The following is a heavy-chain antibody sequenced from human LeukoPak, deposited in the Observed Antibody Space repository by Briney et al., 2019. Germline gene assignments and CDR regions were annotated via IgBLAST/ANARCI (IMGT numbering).Heavy chain of an antibody. D-gene: IGHD4/OR15-4a*01. CDR1: GYTLTELS. J-gene: IGHJ4*02. CDR2: INPNSGGT. Sequence: PGASVKVSCKVSGYTLTELSMHWVRQAPGQGLEWMGWINPNSGGTNYAQKFQGRVTMTRDTSISTAYMELSSLRSEDTAVYYCARRAGAYSHPYDYWGQGTLVTVSS. CDR3: ARRAGAYSHPYDY. V-gene: IGHV1-2*02.